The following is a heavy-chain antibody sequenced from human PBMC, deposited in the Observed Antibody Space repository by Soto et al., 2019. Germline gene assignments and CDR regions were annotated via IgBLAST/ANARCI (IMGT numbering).Heavy chain of an antibody. CDR1: GFTFSSYG. CDR3: ARTYYDFWSGYYTAYYYGMDV. D-gene: IGHD3-3*01. Sequence: LRLSCAASGFTFSSYGMHWVRQAPGKGLEWVAVIWYDGSNKYYADSVKGRFTISRDNSKNTLYLQMNSLRAEDTAVYYCARTYYDFWSGYYTAYYYGMDVWGQGTTVTVSS. CDR2: IWYDGSNK. V-gene: IGHV3-33*01. J-gene: IGHJ6*02.